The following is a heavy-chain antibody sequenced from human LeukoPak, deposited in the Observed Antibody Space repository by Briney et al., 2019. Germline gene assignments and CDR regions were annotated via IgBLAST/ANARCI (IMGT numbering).Heavy chain of an antibody. CDR1: GFTFSSYA. V-gene: IGHV3-30-3*01. J-gene: IGHJ4*02. CDR2: ISYDGSNK. CDR3: ARGGYSYGPGVDY. D-gene: IGHD5-18*01. Sequence: GRSLRLSCAASGFTFSSYAMHWVRQAPGKGLEWVAVISYDGSNKYYADSVKGRFTISRDNSKNSLYLQMNSLRAEDTAVYYCARGGYSYGPGVDYWGQGTLVTVSS.